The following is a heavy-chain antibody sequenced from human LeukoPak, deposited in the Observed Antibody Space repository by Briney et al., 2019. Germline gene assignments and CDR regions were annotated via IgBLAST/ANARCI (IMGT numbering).Heavy chain of an antibody. J-gene: IGHJ4*02. D-gene: IGHD6-6*01. CDR2: IDGTSTNI. CDR3: ARDDPSMIAALHY. CDR1: GFTFSDYR. V-gene: IGHV3-21*01. Sequence: GGSLRLSCAASGFTFSDYRMNWVRQAPGKGLEWVSSIDGTSTNIYYADSVKGRFTISRDNAKNSVYLQMSSLRAEDTAVYYCARDDPSMIAALHYWGQGTLVTVSS.